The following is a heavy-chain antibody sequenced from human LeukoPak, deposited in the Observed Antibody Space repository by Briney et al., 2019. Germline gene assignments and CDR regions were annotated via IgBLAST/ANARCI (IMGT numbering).Heavy chain of an antibody. CDR1: GFTFSSYS. J-gene: IGHJ4*02. CDR2: ISSSSSYI. CDR3: ARRGSGYTEPIDY. Sequence: GGSLRLSCAASGFTFSSYSINWVRQAPGKGLEWVSSISSSSSYIYYADTVKGRFTISRDNAKNSLYLQMNSLRAEDTAVYYCARRGSGYTEPIDYWGQGTLVTVSS. D-gene: IGHD5-12*01. V-gene: IGHV3-21*01.